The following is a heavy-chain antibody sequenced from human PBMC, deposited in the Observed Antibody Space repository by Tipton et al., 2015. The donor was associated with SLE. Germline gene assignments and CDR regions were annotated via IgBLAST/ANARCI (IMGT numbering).Heavy chain of an antibody. CDR1: GYTFTSYD. D-gene: IGHD6-13*01. CDR3: ASSRSLYSNNWSPPDY. V-gene: IGHV1-8*03. J-gene: IGHJ4*02. Sequence: QLVQSGAEVKKPGASVKVSCKASGYTFTSYDINWVRQATGQGLEWMGWMNPNSGNTGYAQKFQGRVTITRNTSISTAYMELSSLRSEDTAVYYCASSRSLYSNNWSPPDYWGQGTLVTVSS. CDR2: MNPNSGNT.